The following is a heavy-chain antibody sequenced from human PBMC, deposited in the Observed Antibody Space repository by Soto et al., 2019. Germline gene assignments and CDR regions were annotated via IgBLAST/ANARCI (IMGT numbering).Heavy chain of an antibody. CDR2: IRYDGSNK. V-gene: IGHV3-33*01. Sequence: QVQLVESGGGVVQPGRSLRLSCAASGFRFSSYGMNWVRQSPGKGLEWVAVIRYDGSNKFYGNSVKGRFTISRDNSRNTLYLQMNSLRDEDTAVYYCATEGKDDSVKGGFDNWGQGTLVTVSS. J-gene: IGHJ4*02. D-gene: IGHD3-22*01. CDR1: GFRFSSYG. CDR3: ATEGKDDSVKGGFDN.